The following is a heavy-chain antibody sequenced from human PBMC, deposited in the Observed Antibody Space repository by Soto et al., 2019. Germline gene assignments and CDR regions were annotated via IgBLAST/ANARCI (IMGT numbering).Heavy chain of an antibody. V-gene: IGHV4-59*01. CDR1: GGSISSYY. J-gene: IGHJ4*02. CDR3: ATSYGSGSLTVDY. D-gene: IGHD3-10*01. Sequence: PSETLSLTCTVSGGSISSYYWSWIRQPPGKGLEWIGYIYYSGSTNYNPSLKSRVTISVDTSKNQFSLKLSSVTAADTAVYYCATSYGSGSLTVDYWGQGTLVTVSS. CDR2: IYYSGST.